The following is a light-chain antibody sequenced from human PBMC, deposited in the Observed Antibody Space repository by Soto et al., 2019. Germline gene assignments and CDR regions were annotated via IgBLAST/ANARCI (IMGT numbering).Light chain of an antibody. V-gene: IGKV3-15*01. CDR2: GAS. CDR3: QQYNNWPLT. J-gene: IGKJ4*01. Sequence: EIVLTQSPGTLSLSPGERATLSGSASQSVSNNYLAWYQQKPGQAPRLLIYGASTRATGIPARFSGSGSGTEFTLTISSLQSEDFAVYYCQQYNNWPLTFGAGTKVDIK. CDR1: QSVSNN.